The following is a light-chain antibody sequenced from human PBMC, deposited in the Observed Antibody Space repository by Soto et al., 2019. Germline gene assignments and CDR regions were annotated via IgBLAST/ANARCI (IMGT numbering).Light chain of an antibody. CDR2: GAS. CDR3: EQYGSSPFP. CDR1: QIITKNY. J-gene: IGKJ2*01. V-gene: IGKV3-20*01. Sequence: EIVLTQSPGTLSLSPGERVTLSCRASQIITKNYLAWYQQKAGQAPRLLIFGASNRAAGIPDRFSGSGSGRDFSLTISKLEPEDFAVYYCEQYGSSPFPFGQGTKL.